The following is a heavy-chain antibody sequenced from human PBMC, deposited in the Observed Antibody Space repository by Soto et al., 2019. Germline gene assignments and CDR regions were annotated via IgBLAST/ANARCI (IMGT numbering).Heavy chain of an antibody. CDR2: IYHSGST. CDR1: GYSISSGYY. J-gene: IGHJ2*01. Sequence: KPSETLSLTCAVSGYSISSGYYWGWIRQPPGKGLEWIGSIYHSGSTYYNPSLKSRVTISVDTSKNQFSLKLSSVTAADTAVYYCARAADFDLWGRGTLVTVSS. V-gene: IGHV4-38-2*01. CDR3: ARAADFDL. D-gene: IGHD6-25*01.